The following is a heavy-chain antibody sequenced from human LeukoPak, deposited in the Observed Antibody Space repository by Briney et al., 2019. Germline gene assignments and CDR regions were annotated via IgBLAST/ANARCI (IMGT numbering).Heavy chain of an antibody. J-gene: IGHJ4*02. D-gene: IGHD3-10*01. Sequence: ASVKVSCKASGYTFTAYGITWVRQAPGQGLEWMGGIIPIFGTANYAQKFQGRVTITADESTSTAYMELSSLRSEDTAVYYCAREPPGAYWGQGTLVTVSS. CDR1: GYTFTAYG. CDR2: IIPIFGTA. V-gene: IGHV1-69*13. CDR3: AREPPGAY.